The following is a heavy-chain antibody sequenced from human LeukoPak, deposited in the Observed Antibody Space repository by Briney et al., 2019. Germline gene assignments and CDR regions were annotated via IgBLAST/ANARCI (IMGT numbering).Heavy chain of an antibody. Sequence: GSLRLSCAASGFTFSSYAMSWVRQAPGKGLEWVSAISGSGGSTYYADSVKGRFTISRDNSKNTLYLQMNSLKPEDTAVYYCSRVAEAAAFDSWGQGTLVTVSS. J-gene: IGHJ4*02. CDR2: ISGSGGST. D-gene: IGHD6-13*01. CDR1: GFTFSSYA. CDR3: SRVAEAAAFDS. V-gene: IGHV3-23*01.